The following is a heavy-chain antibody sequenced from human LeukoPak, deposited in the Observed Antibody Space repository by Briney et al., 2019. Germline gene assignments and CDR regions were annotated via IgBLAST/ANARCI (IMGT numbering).Heavy chain of an antibody. CDR2: IYYSGST. CDR1: GGFISSYY. J-gene: IGHJ5*02. Sequence: SETLSLTCTVSGGFISSYYWSWLRQPPGEGLEWLGYIYYSGSTNYSPSLKSRVTISVDTSKNQFSLKLSSVTAADTAVYYCARQARPITSTNWFDPWGQGTLVTVSS. D-gene: IGHD2-2*01. CDR3: ARQARPITSTNWFDP. V-gene: IGHV4-59*08.